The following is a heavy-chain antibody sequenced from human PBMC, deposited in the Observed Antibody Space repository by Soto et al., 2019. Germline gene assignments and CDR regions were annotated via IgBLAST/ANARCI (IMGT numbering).Heavy chain of an antibody. V-gene: IGHV4-38-2*02. D-gene: IGHD1-1*01. J-gene: IGHJ4*02. CDR1: GFAISRGYY. CDR3: AREKVGTTFFDN. Sequence: PSETLSLTCSVAGFAISRGYYCSWVRQPPGKGLEWIGSIYPSVSSYHNPSLETRVRLSIDTSKNQFTLNLTSVTAADTALYYCAREKVGTTFFDNWGQGIQVTVS. CDR2: IYPSVSS.